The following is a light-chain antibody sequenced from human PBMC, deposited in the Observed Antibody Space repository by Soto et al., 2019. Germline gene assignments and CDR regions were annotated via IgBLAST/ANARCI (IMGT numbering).Light chain of an antibody. CDR2: GAS. V-gene: IGKV3-20*01. CDR1: QSVGSDF. Sequence: EIGLTQSPGTLSLSPGERATLSCRASQSVGSDFLAWYQQRPGQPPRILIFGASGRATGIPDRFSGSGSGTDFTLTISRLEPEDFAVYYCQQYGSSGTFGQGTKVDIK. J-gene: IGKJ1*01. CDR3: QQYGSSGT.